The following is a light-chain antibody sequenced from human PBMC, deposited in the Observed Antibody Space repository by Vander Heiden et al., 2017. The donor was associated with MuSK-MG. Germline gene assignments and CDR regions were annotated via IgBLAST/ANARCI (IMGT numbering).Light chain of an antibody. CDR2: EVN. CDR3: ASYAGSNNYV. V-gene: IGLV2-8*01. CDR1: SSDIGAYNY. Sequence: QSALTQPPSASGSPGQSVTISCTGTSSDIGAYNYVSWYQQHPGKAPKLSIFEVNERPSGVPDRFSGSKSGNTASLTVSGLQSEDEADYYCASYAGSNNYVFGSGTTVTVL. J-gene: IGLJ1*01.